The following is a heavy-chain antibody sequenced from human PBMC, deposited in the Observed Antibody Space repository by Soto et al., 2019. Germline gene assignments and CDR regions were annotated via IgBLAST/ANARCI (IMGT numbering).Heavy chain of an antibody. V-gene: IGHV6-1*01. CDR2: TYYRSKWYN. Sequence: SQTLSLTCAISGDSVSSNSAAWNWIRQSPSRGLEWLGRTYYRSKWYNDYAVSVKSRITINPDTSKNQFSLQLNSVTPEDTAVYYCARDPIAVAGTSYYGMDGWAQGTTVTVSS. D-gene: IGHD6-19*01. J-gene: IGHJ6*02. CDR1: GDSVSSNSAA. CDR3: ARDPIAVAGTSYYGMDG.